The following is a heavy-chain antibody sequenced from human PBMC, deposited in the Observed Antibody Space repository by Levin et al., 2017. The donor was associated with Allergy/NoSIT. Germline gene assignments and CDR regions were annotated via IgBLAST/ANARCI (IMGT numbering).Heavy chain of an antibody. V-gene: IGHV4-4*02. J-gene: IGHJ2*01. CDR1: GGSIYTDDW. Sequence: SETLSLTCAVSGGSIYTDDWWNWVRQSPGKGLEWIGEVHHGGNVNYNPSLKRRVLISLDQSKNQFSLILTSLTAADTAVYYCARDHETSGSWHFDLWGRGTLVIVSS. CDR3: ARDHETSGSWHFDL. CDR2: VHHGGNV. D-gene: IGHD3-10*01.